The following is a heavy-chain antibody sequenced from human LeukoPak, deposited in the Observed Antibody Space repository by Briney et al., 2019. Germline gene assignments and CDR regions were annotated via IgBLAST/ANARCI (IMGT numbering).Heavy chain of an antibody. Sequence: GGSLRLSCAASGFTFSSYEMNWVRQAPGKGLEWVSYISSSGSTIYYADSVKGRFTISRDNAKNSLYLQMNSLRAEDTAVYYCAKDPDYYGSGSYSSYFDYWGQGTLVTVSS. J-gene: IGHJ4*02. CDR1: GFTFSSYE. D-gene: IGHD3-10*01. V-gene: IGHV3-48*03. CDR2: ISSSGSTI. CDR3: AKDPDYYGSGSYSSYFDY.